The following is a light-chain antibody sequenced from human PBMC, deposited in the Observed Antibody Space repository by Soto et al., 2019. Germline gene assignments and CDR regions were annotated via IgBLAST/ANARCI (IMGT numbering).Light chain of an antibody. J-gene: IGLJ1*01. V-gene: IGLV2-14*01. Sequence: QSVLTQPASVSGSPGQSITISCTGTSSDVGGYNYVSWYQQHPGKAPKLMIYEVNSRPSGVSNRFSGSKSGNTASLTISGLLAEDEAEYFSSSYAGRRTLYVFGTGTKVTVL. CDR3: SSYAGRRTLYV. CDR1: SSDVGGYNY. CDR2: EVN.